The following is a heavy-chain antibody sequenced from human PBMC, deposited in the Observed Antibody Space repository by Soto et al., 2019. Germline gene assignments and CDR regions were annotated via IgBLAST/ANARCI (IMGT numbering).Heavy chain of an antibody. Sequence: SETLSLTCTVSGGSISSGDYYWSWIRQPPGKGLEWIGYIYYSGSTYYNPSLKSRVTISVDTSKNQFSLKLSSVTAADTAVYYCARFHPPNYDSSGYYFDYWGQGTLVTVSS. V-gene: IGHV4-30-4*01. CDR2: IYYSGST. J-gene: IGHJ4*02. CDR3: ARFHPPNYDSSGYYFDY. CDR1: GGSISSGDYY. D-gene: IGHD3-22*01.